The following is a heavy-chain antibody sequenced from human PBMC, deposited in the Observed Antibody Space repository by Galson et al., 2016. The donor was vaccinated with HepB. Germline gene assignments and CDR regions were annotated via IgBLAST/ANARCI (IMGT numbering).Heavy chain of an antibody. V-gene: IGHV3-30*03. CDR2: ISKTGDTT. J-gene: IGHJ6*03. D-gene: IGHD1-26*01. CDR3: ARDFKLGAPDYMDV. Sequence: SLRLSCAASGVTFSSFSLNWVRQAPGKGLDWVAVISKTGDTTFYGDSVKGRFTISRDNSKNAVDLQIHSLRSEDAAVYFCARDFKLGAPDYMDVWGKGTTVTVS. CDR1: GVTFSSFS.